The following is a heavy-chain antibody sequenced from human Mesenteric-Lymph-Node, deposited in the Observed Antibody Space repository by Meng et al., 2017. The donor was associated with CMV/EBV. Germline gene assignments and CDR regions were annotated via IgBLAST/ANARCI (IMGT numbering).Heavy chain of an antibody. CDR2: MNPGGGTT. Sequence: ASVKVSRKASVYTLTSHYLHWMRQVPGQGLEWTGQMNPGGGTTINAQKYQGRVTVTRDTPTSTVYMELSSLRSEDTAVYYCARREVAAAAVSYYYHGMDVWGQGTSVTVSS. J-gene: IGHJ6*02. CDR3: ARREVAAAAVSYYYHGMDV. CDR1: VYTLTSHY. D-gene: IGHD6-13*01. V-gene: IGHV1-46*01.